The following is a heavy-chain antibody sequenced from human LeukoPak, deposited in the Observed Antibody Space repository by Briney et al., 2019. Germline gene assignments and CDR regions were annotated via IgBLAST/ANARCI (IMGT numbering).Heavy chain of an antibody. CDR3: VVVFDY. V-gene: IGHV3-48*03. J-gene: IGHJ4*02. CDR1: GFTFSDYE. D-gene: IGHD3-22*01. Sequence: GGSLRLSCTASGFTFSDYEMNWVRQATGKGLEWVAYISNSGSNINYADSVKGRFTISRDNAKKSLYLQMNSLRAEDTAVYYCVVVFDYWGQGTLVTVSS. CDR2: ISNSGSNI.